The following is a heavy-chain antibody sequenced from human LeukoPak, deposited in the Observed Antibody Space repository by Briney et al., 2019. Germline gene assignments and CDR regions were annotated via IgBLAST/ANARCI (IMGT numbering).Heavy chain of an antibody. CDR3: VRDRDVGVEMAKNWFDP. J-gene: IGHJ5*02. V-gene: IGHV1-2*02. D-gene: IGHD5-24*01. CDR1: GYTFTGYY. Sequence: ASVKVSCKASGYTFTGYYMHWVRQAPGQGLEWMGWINPNSGGTNYAQKFQGRVTMTRDTSISTAYMELSRLRSDDTAVYYCVRDRDVGVEMAKNWFDPWGQGTLVTVSS. CDR2: INPNSGGT.